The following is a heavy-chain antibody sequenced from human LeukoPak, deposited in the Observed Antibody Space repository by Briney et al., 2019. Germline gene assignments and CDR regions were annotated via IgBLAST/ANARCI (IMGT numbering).Heavy chain of an antibody. D-gene: IGHD6-19*01. Sequence: PGGSLRLSRAPSGFTLNTNAMSLVRQAPGKGLEWVSAISGRTGGTYYADSVKGRFTISRDNSKSTLYLQMDSLRAEDTAVYYCAKCGNSGCHLIDYWGQGTLVTVSS. J-gene: IGHJ4*02. CDR2: ISGRTGGT. CDR3: AKCGNSGCHLIDY. CDR1: GFTLNTNA. V-gene: IGHV3-23*01.